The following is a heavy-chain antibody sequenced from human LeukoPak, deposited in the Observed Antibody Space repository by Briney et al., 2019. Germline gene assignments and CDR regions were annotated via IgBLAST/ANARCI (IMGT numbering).Heavy chain of an antibody. CDR1: GGSISSGDYY. Sequence: SETLSLTCTVSGGSISSGDYYWSWIRQPPGKGLEWIGYIYHSGSTYYNPSLKSRVTISVDRSKNQFSLKLSSVTAADTAVYYCARDDDSSGYYPYYWGQGTLVTVSS. CDR2: IYHSGST. CDR3: ARDDDSSGYYPYY. J-gene: IGHJ4*02. D-gene: IGHD3-22*01. V-gene: IGHV4-30-2*01.